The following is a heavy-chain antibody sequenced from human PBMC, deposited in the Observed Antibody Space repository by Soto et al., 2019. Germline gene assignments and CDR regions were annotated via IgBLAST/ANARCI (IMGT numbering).Heavy chain of an antibody. V-gene: IGHV4-31*03. Sequence: SETLSLTCTVSGGSISSGGYYWSWIRQHPGRGLEWIGYIYYSGSTYYNPSLKSRVTISVDTSKNQFSLKLSSVTAADTAVYYCARASDHLHAYEFDYWGQGTLVTVSS. CDR1: GGSISSGGYY. D-gene: IGHD2-21*01. CDR2: IYYSGST. J-gene: IGHJ4*02. CDR3: ARASDHLHAYEFDY.